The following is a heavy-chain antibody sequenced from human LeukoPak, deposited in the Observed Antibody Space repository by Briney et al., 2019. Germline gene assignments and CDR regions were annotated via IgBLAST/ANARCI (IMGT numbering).Heavy chain of an antibody. CDR1: GFTFSSYE. Sequence: GGSLRLSCAASGFTFSSYEMNWVRQAPGKGLEWVSYISSSSAIYYADSVKGRFAISRDNAKNSLYLQMNSLRAEDTAVYYCARDVGYDKNWFDPWGQGTLVTVSS. CDR3: ARDVGYDKNWFDP. J-gene: IGHJ5*02. CDR2: ISSSSAI. D-gene: IGHD2-8*02. V-gene: IGHV3-48*03.